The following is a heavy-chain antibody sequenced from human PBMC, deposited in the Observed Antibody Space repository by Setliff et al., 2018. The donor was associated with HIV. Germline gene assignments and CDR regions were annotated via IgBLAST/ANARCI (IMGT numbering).Heavy chain of an antibody. CDR2: INAGNGNT. J-gene: IGHJ6*03. Sequence: GASVKVSCKASGYTFTSYAMHWVRQAPGQRLEWMGWINAGNGNTKYSQKFQGRVTITRDTSASTAYMELSSLRSEDTAVYYCARDGGGTAMVSYYYYYYMDVWGKGTTVTVSS. D-gene: IGHD5-18*01. V-gene: IGHV1-3*01. CDR3: ARDGGGTAMVSYYYYYYMDV. CDR1: GYTFTSYA.